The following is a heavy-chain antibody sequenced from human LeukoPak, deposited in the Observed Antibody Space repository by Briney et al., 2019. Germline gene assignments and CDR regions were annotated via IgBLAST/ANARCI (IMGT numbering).Heavy chain of an antibody. Sequence: GGSLRLSCAVSGFIFSDYCFHWVRQAPGKGLEWVAVTRFDGSIKQYADSVKGRFTISRDDSKNTLYLQMNFLKSEDTAVYYCARWGGARQYYFDYWGQGTLVTVSS. CDR3: ARWGGARQYYFDY. CDR1: GFIFSDYC. J-gene: IGHJ4*02. D-gene: IGHD3-16*01. CDR2: TRFDGSIK. V-gene: IGHV3-33*01.